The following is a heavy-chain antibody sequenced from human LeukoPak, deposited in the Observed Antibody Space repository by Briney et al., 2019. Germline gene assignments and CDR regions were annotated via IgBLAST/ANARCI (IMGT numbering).Heavy chain of an antibody. J-gene: IGHJ4*02. V-gene: IGHV3-23*01. Sequence: GGSPRLSCAASGVTSSSYGMCWGRQAPGKGREWVSAISGSGGSTNYADSVKGRFTITRDNSKNALYLQMNSLRAEDTAVYYCAKQYSSSWFHYFDYWGQGTLVTVSS. CDR3: AKQYSSSWFHYFDY. CDR1: GVTSSSYG. D-gene: IGHD6-13*01. CDR2: ISGSGGST.